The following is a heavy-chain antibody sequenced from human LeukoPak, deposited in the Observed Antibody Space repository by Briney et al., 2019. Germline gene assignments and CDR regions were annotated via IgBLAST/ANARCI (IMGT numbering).Heavy chain of an antibody. Sequence: ASVKVSCKASGYTFTGYYMHWVRQAPGQGLEWMGWINPNSGGTNYAQKFQGRVTMTRDTSISTAYMELSRLRSDDTAVYYCARDRLVGVVVPAAMDYWGQGTLVTVSS. CDR2: INPNSGGT. J-gene: IGHJ4*02. CDR3: ARDRLVGVVVPAAMDY. V-gene: IGHV1-2*02. D-gene: IGHD2-2*01. CDR1: GYTFTGYY.